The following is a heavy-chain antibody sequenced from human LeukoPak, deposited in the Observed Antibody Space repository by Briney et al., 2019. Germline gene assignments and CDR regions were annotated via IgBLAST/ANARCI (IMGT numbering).Heavy chain of an antibody. J-gene: IGHJ5*02. D-gene: IGHD3-22*01. CDR1: GFTFSSYS. Sequence: PGGSLRLSCAASGFTFSSYSMNWVRQAPGKGLEWVSSISSSSSYINYADSVKGRFTISRDNAKNSLYLQMNSLRAEDTAVYYCARSKDSSGSPFDPWGQGTLVTVSS. V-gene: IGHV3-21*01. CDR3: ARSKDSSGSPFDP. CDR2: ISSSSSYI.